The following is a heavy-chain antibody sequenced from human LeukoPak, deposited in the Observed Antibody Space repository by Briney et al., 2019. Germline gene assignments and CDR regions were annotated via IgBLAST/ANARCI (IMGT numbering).Heavy chain of an antibody. CDR3: ARGLYGSGSRYYFDY. Sequence: SETLSLTCTVYGGSISSYYWSWIRQPPGKGLEWIGYIYYSGSTNYNPSLKSRVTISVDTSKNQFSLKLSSVTAADTAVYYCARGLYGSGSRYYFDYWGQGVLVTVAS. J-gene: IGHJ4*02. CDR2: IYYSGST. V-gene: IGHV4-59*01. CDR1: GGSISSYY. D-gene: IGHD3-10*01.